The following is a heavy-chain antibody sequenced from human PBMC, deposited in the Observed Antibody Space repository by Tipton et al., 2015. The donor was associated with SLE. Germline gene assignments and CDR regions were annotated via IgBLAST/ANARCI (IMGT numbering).Heavy chain of an antibody. V-gene: IGHV4-61*05. CDR3: ARAGFSGPVDY. J-gene: IGHJ4*02. Sequence: TLSLTCTVSGGSTSSSRYYWGWIRQPPGKGLEWIAYVYYSGSTNYNPSLKSRVTISVDTSKNQFSLKLSSVTAADMAVHYCARAGFSGPVDYWGQGTLVTVSS. D-gene: IGHD2-15*01. CDR1: GGSTSSSRYY. CDR2: VYYSGST.